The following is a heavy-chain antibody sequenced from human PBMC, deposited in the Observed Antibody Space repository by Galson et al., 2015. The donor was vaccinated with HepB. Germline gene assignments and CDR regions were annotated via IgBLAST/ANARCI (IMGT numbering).Heavy chain of an antibody. CDR1: GFTFSSYV. J-gene: IGHJ6*02. D-gene: IGHD3-3*01. CDR2: ISSNGGST. CDR3: VKLPSDSDFWSYYYYGMDV. Sequence: SLRLYCAASGFTFSSYVMHWVRQAPGKGLEYVSAISSNGGSTYYADSARGRFTISRDNSKNTLYLQMSSLRAEDTAVYYCVKLPSDSDFWSYYYYGMDVWGQGTTVTVSS. V-gene: IGHV3-64D*09.